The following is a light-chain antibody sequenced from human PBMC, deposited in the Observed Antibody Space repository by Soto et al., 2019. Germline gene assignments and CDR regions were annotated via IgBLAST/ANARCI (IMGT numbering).Light chain of an antibody. CDR2: GAS. J-gene: IGKJ4*01. CDR3: HQYDSSPLT. V-gene: IGKV3-20*01. Sequence: EIVLTQSPGTLSLSPGERATLSCRASQSVSSSYLAWYQQKPGQAPRLLIYGASSRATGIPDRFSGSGSGTDFTLTISSREPEDFAVYYCHQYDSSPLTFGGGTKLEIK. CDR1: QSVSSSY.